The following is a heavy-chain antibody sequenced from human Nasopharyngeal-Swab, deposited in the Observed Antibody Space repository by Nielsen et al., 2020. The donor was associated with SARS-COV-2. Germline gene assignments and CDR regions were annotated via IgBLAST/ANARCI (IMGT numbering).Heavy chain of an antibody. Sequence: SETLSLTCSVSGGSMTSNNYYWGWIRQPPEQGLEWIVNSYYNGITYYNPSLKSRVTISLDTSKSQFSLKLTSVTAADTAVYYCARAIKIFGAVVGSFDPWGQGTLVTVSS. V-gene: IGHV4-39*07. J-gene: IGHJ5*02. CDR2: SYYNGIT. CDR1: GGSMTSNNYY. CDR3: ARAIKIFGAVVGSFDP. D-gene: IGHD3-3*01.